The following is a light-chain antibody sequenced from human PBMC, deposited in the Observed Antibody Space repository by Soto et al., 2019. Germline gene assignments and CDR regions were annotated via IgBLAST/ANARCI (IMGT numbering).Light chain of an antibody. J-gene: IGKJ1*01. CDR2: AAF. Sequence: DIQMTQSPSALSASVGDRVSITCLASQSISSYLNWYQQKPGKAPKLLIYAAFTLQTGVSSRFIGSGSGTDFTLTINSLQPEDFATYYCQQSSSSPWTFGQGTKVDI. V-gene: IGKV1-39*01. CDR3: QQSSSSPWT. CDR1: QSISSY.